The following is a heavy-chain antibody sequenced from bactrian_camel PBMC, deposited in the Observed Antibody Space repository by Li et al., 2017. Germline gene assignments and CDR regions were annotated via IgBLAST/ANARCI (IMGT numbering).Heavy chain of an antibody. CDR3: ESGGVYVTTGYND. J-gene: IGHJ4*01. CDR2: IDKGVSEKI. V-gene: IGHV3S40*01. Sequence: DVQLVESGGGLVQPGGSRRLSCVGSGFTFSNHPMNWVRQAPGAGLEWVATIDKGVSEKISYAEFAKGRFTISRDNAKNTVYLQMNSLKPEDTAVYYCESGGVYVTTGYNDWGQGTQVTVSS. D-gene: IGHD2*01. CDR1: GFTFSNHP.